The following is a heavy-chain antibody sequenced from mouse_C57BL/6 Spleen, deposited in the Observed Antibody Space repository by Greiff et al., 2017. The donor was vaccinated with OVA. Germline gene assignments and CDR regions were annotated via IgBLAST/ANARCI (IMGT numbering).Heavy chain of an antibody. CDR3: AREGVYFDY. J-gene: IGHJ2*01. CDR1: GYEFSSSW. V-gene: IGHV1-82*01. CDR2: INPGDGDT. Sequence: VQLQQSGPELVKPGAPVKISCKASGYEFSSSWMNWVKQRPGKGLEWIGRINPGDGDTNYKGKFKGKATLTADKSSSTAYMQLSSLTSEDSAVYFCAREGVYFDYWGQGTTLTVSS.